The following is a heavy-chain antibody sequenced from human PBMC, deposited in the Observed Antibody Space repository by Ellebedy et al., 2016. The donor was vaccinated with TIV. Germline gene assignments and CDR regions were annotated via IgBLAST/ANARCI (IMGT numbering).Heavy chain of an antibody. J-gene: IGHJ2*01. Sequence: MPSETLSLTCTVSGGSITRSTYYWGWIRQPPGKGLEWIGIIYYSGNTYYSPSLKSRVTISIDTSKNQFSLKLSSVTAADTAVYYCAGYIGSLYFDLWGRGTLVTVSS. CDR2: IYYSGNT. CDR1: GGSITRSTYY. D-gene: IGHD1-26*01. CDR3: AGYIGSLYFDL. V-gene: IGHV4-39*01.